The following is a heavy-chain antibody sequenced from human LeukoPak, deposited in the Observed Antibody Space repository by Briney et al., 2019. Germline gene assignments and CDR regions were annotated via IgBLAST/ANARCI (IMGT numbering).Heavy chain of an antibody. CDR1: GFTFSSYG. Sequence: PGGSLRLSCAASGFTFSSYGMHWVRQAPGKGLEWVAFIRYDGSNKYYADSVKGRFTISRDNSKNSLSLQMNSLRAEDTAIYYCVSHRSPGYYYYGMDVWGQGTTVTVSS. CDR2: IRYDGSNK. CDR3: VSHRSPGYYYYGMDV. D-gene: IGHD6-19*01. V-gene: IGHV3-30*02. J-gene: IGHJ6*02.